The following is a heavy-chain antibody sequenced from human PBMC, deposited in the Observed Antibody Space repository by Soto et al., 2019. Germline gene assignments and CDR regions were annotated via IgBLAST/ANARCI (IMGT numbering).Heavy chain of an antibody. CDR1: GGSISSGGYY. D-gene: IGHD2-15*01. J-gene: IGHJ6*02. CDR2: IYYSGST. V-gene: IGHV4-31*03. Sequence: SETLSLTCTVSGGSISSGGYYWRWIRQHPGKGLEWIGYIYYSGSTYYNPSLKSRVTISVDTSKNQFSLKLSSVTAADTAVYYCAREIVAVAATPGHYYYGMDVWGQGTTVTVS. CDR3: AREIVAVAATPGHYYYGMDV.